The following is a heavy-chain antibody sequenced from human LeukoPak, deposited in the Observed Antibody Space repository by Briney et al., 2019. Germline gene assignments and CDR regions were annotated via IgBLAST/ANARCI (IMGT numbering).Heavy chain of an antibody. D-gene: IGHD5-12*01. V-gene: IGHV4-59*01. J-gene: IGHJ3*02. CDR3: ARSRSGYSYDHAAFDI. CDR2: IDYRGST. Sequence: PSETQSLTCTVSGDSISSYYWSWIRQPPGKGLEWIAYIDYRGSTTYNPSLKSRVTISVDTSRNQFSLKLSSVTAADTAVYYCARSRSGYSYDHAAFDIWGQGTMVTVSS. CDR1: GDSISSYY.